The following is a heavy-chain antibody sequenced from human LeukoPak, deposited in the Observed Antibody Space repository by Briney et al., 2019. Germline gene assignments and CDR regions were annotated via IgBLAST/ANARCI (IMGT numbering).Heavy chain of an antibody. CDR3: ARDRVPAALHFDY. D-gene: IGHD2-2*01. CDR1: GGSISSHY. CDR2: IYYSGST. J-gene: IGHJ4*02. Sequence: PSETLSLTCTVSGGSISSHYWSWIRQPPGKGLEWIGCIYYSGSTNYNPSLKSRITTSVDTSKNQFSLKLSSVTAADTAVYYCARDRVPAALHFDYWGQGTLVTVSS. V-gene: IGHV4-59*11.